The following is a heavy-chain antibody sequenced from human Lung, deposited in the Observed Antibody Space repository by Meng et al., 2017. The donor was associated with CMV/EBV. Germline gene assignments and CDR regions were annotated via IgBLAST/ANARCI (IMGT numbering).Heavy chain of an antibody. V-gene: IGHV4-59*01. CDR2: IYYSGST. CDR3: ARNSPAAPHYYYYGMDV. D-gene: IGHD2-2*01. CDR1: GGSISSYY. J-gene: IGHJ6*02. Sequence: SXTLSLXCTVSGGSISSYYWSWIRQPPGKGLEWIGYIYYSGSTNYNPSLKSRVTISVDTSKNQFSLKLSSVTAADTAVYYCARNSPAAPHYYYYGMDVSGQGXTVTVSS.